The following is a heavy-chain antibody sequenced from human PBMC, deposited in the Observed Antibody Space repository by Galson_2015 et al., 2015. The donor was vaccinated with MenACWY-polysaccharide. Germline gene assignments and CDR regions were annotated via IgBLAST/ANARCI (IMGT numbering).Heavy chain of an antibody. Sequence: SLRLSCAASGFPFSDSWMTWLRQAPGKGLEWAATIKQSGSEKYYVDSVEGRFTVSRDNAKNSLYLQMNSLRAEDTAAYYCARARSWSGYFAFEFWGQGTMVTVSS. CDR3: ARARSWSGYFAFEF. CDR2: IKQSGSEK. D-gene: IGHD3-3*01. V-gene: IGHV3-7*01. CDR1: GFPFSDSW. J-gene: IGHJ3*01.